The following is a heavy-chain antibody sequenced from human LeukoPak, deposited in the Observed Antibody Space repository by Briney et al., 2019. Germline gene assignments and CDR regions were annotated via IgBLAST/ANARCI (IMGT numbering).Heavy chain of an antibody. D-gene: IGHD3-22*01. Sequence: PGGSLRLSCAASGFTFSSYAMHWVRQAPGKGLEWVAVISYDGSNKYYADSVKGRFTISRDNSKNTLYLQMNSLRAEDTAVYYCARGDTMIVVVMDFDYWGQGTLVTVSS. CDR1: GFTFSSYA. V-gene: IGHV3-30-3*01. CDR2: ISYDGSNK. CDR3: ARGDTMIVVVMDFDY. J-gene: IGHJ4*02.